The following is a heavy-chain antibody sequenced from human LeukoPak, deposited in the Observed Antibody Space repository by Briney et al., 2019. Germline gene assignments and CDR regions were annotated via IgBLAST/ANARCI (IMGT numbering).Heavy chain of an antibody. D-gene: IGHD2-15*01. CDR3: AGRAKGSHDY. J-gene: IGHJ4*02. V-gene: IGHV3-11*04. CDR1: GFTVSSNY. CDR2: ISSSGDTI. Sequence: PGGTLRLSCAASGFTVSSNYMSWVRQAPGKGLEWVSYISSSGDTIYYAASVKGRFTISRDDAKHSRYLQMNSLRAEDTALYYCAGRAKGSHDYWGQGTLCTVSS.